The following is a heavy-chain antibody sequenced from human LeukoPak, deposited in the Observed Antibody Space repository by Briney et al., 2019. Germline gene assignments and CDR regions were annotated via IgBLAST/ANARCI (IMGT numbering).Heavy chain of an antibody. CDR3: ASTRRAAVAGRFDS. D-gene: IGHD6-19*01. V-gene: IGHV4-4*09. J-gene: IGHJ4*02. CDR1: GASVSSNY. Sequence: SETLSLTCNVSGASVSSNYWSWIRQPPGKGLEWIGYIYHSGNTNYSPSLESRVTMSVDESKNQFSLRVHFVSAADTAVYYCASTRRAAVAGRFDSWGQGTLVTVSS. CDR2: IYHSGNT.